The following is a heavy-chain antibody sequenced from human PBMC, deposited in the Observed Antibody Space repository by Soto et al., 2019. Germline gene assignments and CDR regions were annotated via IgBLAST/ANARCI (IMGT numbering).Heavy chain of an antibody. V-gene: IGHV3-30*18. J-gene: IGHJ4*02. D-gene: IGHD3-16*01. CDR2: ISYDGSNK. CDR1: GFTFSSYG. Sequence: QVQLVESGGGVVQPGRSLRLSCAASGFTFSSYGMHWVRQAPGKGLEWVAVISYDGSNKYYADSVKGRFTISRDNSKNTVYMQMSSLRHEDTAVYYCAKGRGQRNGGFDYWGQGTLVTVSS. CDR3: AKGRGQRNGGFDY.